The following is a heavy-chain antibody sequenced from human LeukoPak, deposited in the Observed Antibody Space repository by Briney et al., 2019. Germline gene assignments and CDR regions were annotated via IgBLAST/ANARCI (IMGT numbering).Heavy chain of an antibody. V-gene: IGHV2-70*11. CDR3: VRTRPVSGWFDP. Sequence: SGPTLVNPTQTLTLTCTFSGFSLRTSGMCVSWIRQPPGKALEWLARIDWDNDKYYTTSLKTRLTISKDTSKNQVVLTMTNMDPVDTATYYCVRTRPVSGWFDPWGQGTLVTVSS. J-gene: IGHJ5*02. CDR2: IDWDNDK. CDR1: GFSLRTSGMC. D-gene: IGHD5/OR15-5a*01.